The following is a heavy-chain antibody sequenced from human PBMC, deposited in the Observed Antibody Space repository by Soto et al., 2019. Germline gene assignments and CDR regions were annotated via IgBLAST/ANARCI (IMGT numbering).Heavy chain of an antibody. Sequence: QLQLQESGPGLVKPSETLSLTCSVSDDSINSDKYYWGWIRQPPGKGREWIGSIYYRGNAYYNPSLQTRVTISLDKSNSRFSLKLNSVTAADSAVYFCARLEGLATISYYFDFWGPGALVTVSS. CDR1: DDSINSDKYY. CDR2: IYYRGNA. J-gene: IGHJ4*02. D-gene: IGHD3-9*01. V-gene: IGHV4-39*01. CDR3: ARLEGLATISYYFDF.